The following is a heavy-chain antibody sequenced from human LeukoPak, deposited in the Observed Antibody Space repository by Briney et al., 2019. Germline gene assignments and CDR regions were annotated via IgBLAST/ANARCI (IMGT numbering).Heavy chain of an antibody. CDR3: ARVRGTYYFDY. J-gene: IGHJ4*02. CDR2: ISSSSSYI. D-gene: IGHD1-26*01. CDR1: GFTFSSYS. V-gene: IGHV3-21*01. Sequence: GGSLRLSCAASGFTFSSYSMNWVRQAPGKGLEWVSSISSSSSYIYYADSVKGRFTISRDNAKNSLYLQMNSLRAEDTAVYYCARVRGTYYFDYWGQGTLVTVSS.